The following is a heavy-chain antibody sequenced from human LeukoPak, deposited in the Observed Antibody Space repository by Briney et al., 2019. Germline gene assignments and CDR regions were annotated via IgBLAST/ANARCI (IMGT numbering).Heavy chain of an antibody. D-gene: IGHD3-10*01. J-gene: IGHJ4*02. CDR3: ARGYGSGSYYTN. CDR1: GGSISSYY. Sequence: SETLSLTCTVSGGSISSYYWSWIRQPPGKGLEWIGYIYYSVSTNYNPSLKSRVTISVDTSKNQFSLKLSSVTAADTAVYYCARGYGSGSYYTNWGQGTLVTVSS. V-gene: IGHV4-59*01. CDR2: IYYSVST.